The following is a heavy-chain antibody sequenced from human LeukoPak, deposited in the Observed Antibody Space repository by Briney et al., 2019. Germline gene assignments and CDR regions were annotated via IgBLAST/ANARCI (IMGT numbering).Heavy chain of an antibody. CDR1: GYIFTRYG. Sequence: ASVKVSCKASGYIFTRYGIDWVRQAPGQGLEWMGWISAYNGQTDYAQTLQGRVTVTRDTSTSTAYMELKSLTSDDTAVYYCARQGVVGSGYYRDFDYWGQGTLVTVSS. V-gene: IGHV1-18*01. CDR2: ISAYNGQT. J-gene: IGHJ4*02. CDR3: ARQGVVGSGYYRDFDY. D-gene: IGHD3-22*01.